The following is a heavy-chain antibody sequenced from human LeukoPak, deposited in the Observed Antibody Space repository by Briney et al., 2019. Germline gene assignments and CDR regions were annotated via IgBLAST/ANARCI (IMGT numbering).Heavy chain of an antibody. D-gene: IGHD6-13*01. V-gene: IGHV3-48*03. Sequence: AGGSLRLSCAAPGSTFSSYEVKWVRQAPGEGLEWVSYISSSGSTIYYADSVKGRFTISRDNAKNSLYLQMNSLRAEDTAVYYCASPVGYSSSWDWGQETLVTLSS. CDR1: GSTFSSYE. CDR2: ISSSGSTI. J-gene: IGHJ4*02. CDR3: ASPVGYSSSWD.